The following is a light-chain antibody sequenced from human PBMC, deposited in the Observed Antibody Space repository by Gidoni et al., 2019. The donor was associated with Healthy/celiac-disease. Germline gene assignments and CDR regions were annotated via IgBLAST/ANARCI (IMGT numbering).Light chain of an antibody. J-gene: IGKJ1*01. V-gene: IGKV1-39*01. CDR1: QSISSY. CDR2: AAS. CDR3: QQSYSTLGT. Sequence: DIQMTQSPSSLSASVGDRVTITCRASQSISSYLNWYQQKPGKAPKLLIYAASSLQSGVPSRFSGSGSGTDSTLTISSLQPEDFATYYCQQSYSTLGTFGQXTKVEIK.